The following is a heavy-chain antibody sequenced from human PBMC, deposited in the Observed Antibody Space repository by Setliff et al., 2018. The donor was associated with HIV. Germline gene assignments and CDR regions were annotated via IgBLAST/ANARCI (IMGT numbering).Heavy chain of an antibody. D-gene: IGHD3-22*01. CDR1: GYTFTSYG. CDR2: IMPIFGTG. Sequence: SVKVSCKASGYTFTSYGISWVRQAPGQGLEWMGGIMPIFGTGNYAQKFQGRVTITTDESTSTAYMELTSLRSEDTAVFYCARGGLAYYDSSGNDAFDIWGQGTMVTVSS. V-gene: IGHV1-69*05. CDR3: ARGGLAYYDSSGNDAFDI. J-gene: IGHJ3*02.